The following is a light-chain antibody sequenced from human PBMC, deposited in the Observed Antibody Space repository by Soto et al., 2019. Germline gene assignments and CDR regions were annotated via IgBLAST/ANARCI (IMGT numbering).Light chain of an antibody. J-gene: IGKJ2*03. CDR2: DAS. CDR1: QDINNF. V-gene: IGKV1-33*01. Sequence: DIQMTQSPSSLSASVGDTVTITCQASQDINNFLNWYQQKPGKAPKLLIYDASNLQTGVPSRFSGGGSGTEFSFTISNLQPEDLATYFCQQFDDVPYSFGQGTKLAIK. CDR3: QQFDDVPYS.